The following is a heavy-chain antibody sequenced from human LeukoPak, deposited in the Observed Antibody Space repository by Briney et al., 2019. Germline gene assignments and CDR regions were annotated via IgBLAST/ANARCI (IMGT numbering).Heavy chain of an antibody. Sequence: GGSLRLSCAASGFTFSNYWMIWVRQAPGKGLEWVANIRQDGRDMRYVDSVRGRFTISRDNAKNSLYLRMNSLRDEDTAVYYCARSIVASPAAPYIWFDPWGQGTLVTVSS. J-gene: IGHJ5*02. V-gene: IGHV3-7*03. CDR1: GFTFSNYW. D-gene: IGHD2-2*01. CDR3: ARSIVASPAAPYIWFDP. CDR2: IRQDGRDM.